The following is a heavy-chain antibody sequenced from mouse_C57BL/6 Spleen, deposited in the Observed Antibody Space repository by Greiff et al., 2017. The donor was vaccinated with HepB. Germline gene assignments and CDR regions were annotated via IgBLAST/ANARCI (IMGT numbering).Heavy chain of an antibody. V-gene: IGHV1-74*01. CDR3: ARWWDYDYDNYAMDY. CDR1: GYTFTSYW. D-gene: IGHD2-4*01. Sequence: QVHVKQPGAELVKPGASVKVSCKASGYTFTSYWMHWVKQRPGQGLEWIGRIHPSDSDTNYNQKFKGKATLTVDKPSSTAYMQLSSLTSEDSAVYYCARWWDYDYDNYAMDYWGQGTSVTVSS. CDR2: IHPSDSDT. J-gene: IGHJ4*01.